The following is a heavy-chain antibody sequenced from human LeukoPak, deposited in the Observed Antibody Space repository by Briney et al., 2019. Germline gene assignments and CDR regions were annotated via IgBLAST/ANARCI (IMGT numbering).Heavy chain of an antibody. CDR2: ISGSGGST. CDR3: AKDHYYDSSGYYYVGDY. D-gene: IGHD3-22*01. Sequence: GRSLRPSCAASGFTFSSYAMSCVRQAPGKGLEWVSAISGSGGSTYYADSVKGRFTISRDNSKNTLYLQMNSLRAEDTAVYYCAKDHYYDSSGYYYVGDYWGQGTLVTVSS. J-gene: IGHJ4*02. CDR1: GFTFSSYA. V-gene: IGHV3-23*01.